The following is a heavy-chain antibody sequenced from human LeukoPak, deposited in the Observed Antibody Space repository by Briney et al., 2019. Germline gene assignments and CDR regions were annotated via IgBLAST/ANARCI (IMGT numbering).Heavy chain of an antibody. V-gene: IGHV3-66*01. J-gene: IGHJ4*02. D-gene: IGHD3-22*01. CDR3: ARDYYGTTGYLAY. Sequence: PGGSLRLSCVASGFTFSSYSMNWVRQAPGKGLEWVSVIFRSGSTYYADSVKGRFTISRDNSKNTVYLQMNSLRAEDTAVYYCARDYYGTTGYLAYWGQGTLVTVSP. CDR2: IFRSGST. CDR1: GFTFSSYS.